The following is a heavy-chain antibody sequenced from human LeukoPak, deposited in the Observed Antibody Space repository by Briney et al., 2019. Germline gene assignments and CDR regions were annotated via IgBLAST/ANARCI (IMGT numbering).Heavy chain of an antibody. CDR2: IRGSGGGT. CDR1: GFTFSNFA. CDR3: ARDMVGEQQLGFQH. J-gene: IGHJ1*01. V-gene: IGHV3-23*01. D-gene: IGHD6-13*01. Sequence: GGSLRLSCTASGFTFSNFAMMWLRQAPEKGPEWVSAIRGSGGGTAYADSEKGRFTISRDNAKNSLYLQMNSLRAEDTAVYYCARDMVGEQQLGFQHWGQGTLVTVSS.